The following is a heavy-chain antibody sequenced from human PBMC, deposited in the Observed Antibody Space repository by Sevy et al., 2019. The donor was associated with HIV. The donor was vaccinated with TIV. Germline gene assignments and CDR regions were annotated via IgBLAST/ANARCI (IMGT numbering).Heavy chain of an antibody. D-gene: IGHD3-22*01. CDR3: ARDNSGYFFFDY. V-gene: IGHV3-30-3*01. CDR2: ISQTYDGSKK. Sequence: GGSLRLSCAASGFTFGSYTLHWVRQAPGKGLEWVALISQTYDGSKKYYIDSVQARFTISRDNSKNTLYLQMDSLRPEETAVYYCARDNSGYFFFDYWGQGTLVTVSS. CDR1: GFTFGSYT. J-gene: IGHJ4*02.